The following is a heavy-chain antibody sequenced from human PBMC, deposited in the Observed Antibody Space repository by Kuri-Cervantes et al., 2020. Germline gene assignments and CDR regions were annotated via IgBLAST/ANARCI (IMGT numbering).Heavy chain of an antibody. CDR3: ARDRSYYCSSTSCPDDAFDI. Sequence: SETLSLTCTVSGGSISSYYWSWIRQPPGKGLEWIGYIYYSGSTNYNPSLKSRVTISVDTSKNQFSLKLSSVTAADTAVYYCARDRSYYCSSTSCPDDAFDIWGQETMVTVSS. D-gene: IGHD2-2*01. J-gene: IGHJ3*02. CDR1: GGSISSYY. CDR2: IYYSGST. V-gene: IGHV4-59*01.